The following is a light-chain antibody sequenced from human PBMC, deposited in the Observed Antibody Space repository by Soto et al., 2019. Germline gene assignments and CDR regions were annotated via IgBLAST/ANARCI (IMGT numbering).Light chain of an antibody. CDR3: QQYNNWLTWT. V-gene: IGKV3-15*01. CDR1: QSVSSN. J-gene: IGKJ1*01. Sequence: EIWLAQSPATLSVSPGERATLSCRASQSVSSNLAWFQQKPGQAPRLLIYGASTRATGIPARFSGSGSGTEFTLPISSLQSEDFAVYYCQQYNNWLTWTFGQGTKVEIK. CDR2: GAS.